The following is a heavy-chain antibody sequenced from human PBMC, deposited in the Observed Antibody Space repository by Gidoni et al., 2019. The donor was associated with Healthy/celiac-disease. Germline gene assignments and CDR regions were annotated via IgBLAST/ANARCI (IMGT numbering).Heavy chain of an antibody. CDR3: ARARAGSGMDV. CDR1: GFTFSSYD. J-gene: IGHJ6*02. Sequence: EVQLVESGGGLVQPGGSLRLSCAASGFTFSSYDMHWVRQATGKGLEWVSAIGPAGDTYYPGSVKGRFTISRENAKNSLYLQMNSLRAGDTAVYYCARARAGSGMDVWGQGTTVTVSS. CDR2: IGPAGDT. V-gene: IGHV3-13*01. D-gene: IGHD1-26*01.